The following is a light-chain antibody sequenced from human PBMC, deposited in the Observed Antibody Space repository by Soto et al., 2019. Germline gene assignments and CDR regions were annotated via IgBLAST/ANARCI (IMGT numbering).Light chain of an antibody. CDR1: QSISSW. J-gene: IGKJ2*01. CDR2: KAS. CDR3: QPYNSYLYT. V-gene: IGKV1-5*03. Sequence: DIQMTQSPSTLSASVGDRVTITCRASQSISSWLAWYQQKPGKAPKLLIYKASSLESGDPSRFSGSGSGTDFTLTTSSLQADDFATDYCQPYNSYLYTFGQGTKLEIK.